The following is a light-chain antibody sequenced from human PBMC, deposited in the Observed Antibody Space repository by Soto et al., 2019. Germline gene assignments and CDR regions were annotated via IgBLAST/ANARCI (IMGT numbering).Light chain of an antibody. Sequence: TQSPATLSMSPGEKATLPCRASQSVRTNLAWYQQKPGQAPRLLIYDARTRPSGIPARFSASGSGTEFTLTINSLQSEDFAVYYCQQFNNRPQTFGQGTKVDIK. CDR3: QQFNNRPQT. V-gene: IGKV3-15*01. J-gene: IGKJ1*01. CDR1: QSVRTN. CDR2: DAR.